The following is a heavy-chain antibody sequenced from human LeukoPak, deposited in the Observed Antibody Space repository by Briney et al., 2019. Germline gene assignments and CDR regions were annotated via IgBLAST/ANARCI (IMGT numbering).Heavy chain of an antibody. V-gene: IGHV3-53*01. D-gene: IGHD1-26*01. CDR1: GFTVSSNY. CDR2: IYSGGST. J-gene: IGHJ4*02. CDR3: AKESGMGATPSPFDY. Sequence: GGSLRLSCAASGFTVSSNYMSWVRQAPGKGLEWVSVIYSGGSTYYADSVKGRFTISRDNSKNTLYLQMNSLRAEDTAVHYCAKESGMGATPSPFDYWGQGTLVTVSS.